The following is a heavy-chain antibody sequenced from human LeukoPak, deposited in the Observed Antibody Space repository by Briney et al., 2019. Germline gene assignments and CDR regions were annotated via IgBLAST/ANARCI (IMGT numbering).Heavy chain of an antibody. Sequence: GGSLRLSCAASGFTFSGYAMNWVRQAPGKGLEWVSGISGTGAFTYYADSVKGRFTISRDNSKNTLYLQMNSLRAEDTAVYYCARDEPSPDSTDLDYWGQGTLVTVSS. V-gene: IGHV3-23*01. CDR1: GFTFSGYA. CDR2: ISGTGAFT. D-gene: IGHD2/OR15-2a*01. CDR3: ARDEPSPDSTDLDY. J-gene: IGHJ4*02.